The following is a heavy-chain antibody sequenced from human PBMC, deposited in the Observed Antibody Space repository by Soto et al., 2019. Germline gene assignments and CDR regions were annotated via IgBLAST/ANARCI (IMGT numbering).Heavy chain of an antibody. CDR1: GFTFDDHV. Sequence: GGSVRLSCVASGFTFDDHVMHWVRQLPGKGLEWVGHISLDVYIIGYGGSVRGRFTISRDNAKNTLYLQMNSLRPEDTALYYCARSWSGRTSGRADGWGQGNSVTVSS. V-gene: IGHV3-9*01. D-gene: IGHD3-3*01. J-gene: IGHJ6*02. CDR3: ARSWSGRTSGRADG. CDR2: ISLDVYII.